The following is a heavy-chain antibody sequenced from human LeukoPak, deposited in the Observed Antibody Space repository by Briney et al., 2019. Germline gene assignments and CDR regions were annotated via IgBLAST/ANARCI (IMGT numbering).Heavy chain of an antibody. CDR2: IYYSGST. J-gene: IGHJ5*02. D-gene: IGHD1-1*01. CDR3: ARRGRRLRGFDP. CDR1: GGSISSSSYY. V-gene: IGHV4-39*07. Sequence: SETLSLTCTVSGGSISSSSYYWGWIRQPPGKGLEWIGSIYYSGSTYYNPSLKSRVTISVDTSKNQFSLKLSSVTAADTAVYYCARRGRRLRGFDPWGQGTLVTVSS.